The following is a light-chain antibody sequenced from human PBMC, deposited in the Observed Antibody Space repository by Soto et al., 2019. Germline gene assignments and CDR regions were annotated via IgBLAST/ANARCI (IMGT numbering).Light chain of an antibody. J-gene: IGLJ3*02. Sequence: QAALTQPPSASGSPGQPVSISCTGTSSDVGGYNRVSWYQHHPGKAPKLIIYEVFTRPSGVPDRFSGSKSGNTAYLPVSGLQAEDEADYYCNSYAGNSWVFGGGTKLTVL. CDR2: EVF. CDR3: NSYAGNSWV. V-gene: IGLV2-8*01. CDR1: SSDVGGYNR.